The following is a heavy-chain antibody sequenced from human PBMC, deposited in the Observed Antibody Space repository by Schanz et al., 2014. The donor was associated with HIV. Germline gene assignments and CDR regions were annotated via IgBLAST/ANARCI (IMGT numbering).Heavy chain of an antibody. CDR2: SIPIFGTR. Sequence: QVQLVQSGAEGKKPGSSVKVSCKASGGTFSSYAISWVRQAPGQGLEWMGGSIPIFGTRNYAQKFQVRVTFTADESTSTAYMELSSLRSDDTAVYYCAREPSFSGLDVWGQGTTVIVSS. CDR3: AREPSFSGLDV. D-gene: IGHD6-6*01. V-gene: IGHV1-69*01. J-gene: IGHJ6*02. CDR1: GGTFSSYA.